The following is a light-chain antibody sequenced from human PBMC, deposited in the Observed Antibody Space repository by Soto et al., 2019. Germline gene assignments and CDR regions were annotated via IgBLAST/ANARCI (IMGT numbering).Light chain of an antibody. J-gene: IGLJ3*02. CDR2: DVS. CDR3: RSCLTSSTLL. Sequence: QSVLTQPDSVSGSPGQSITISCAGSNSDVGAYNYVSWYQQHPGKDPKLIIFDVSNRPSGVSDRFSASKSGNTASLTISGLHLGDEVDYYCRSCLTSSTLLFGRRTKLTVL. V-gene: IGLV2-14*03. CDR1: NSDVGAYNY.